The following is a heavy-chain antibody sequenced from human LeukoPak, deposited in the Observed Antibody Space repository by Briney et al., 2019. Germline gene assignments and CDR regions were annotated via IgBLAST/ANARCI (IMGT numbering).Heavy chain of an antibody. Sequence: ASVTVSFTVSGYTLTELSMHWVRQAPGKGLEWMGGFDPEDGETIYAQKFQGRVTMTEDTSTDTAYMELSSLRSEDTAVYYCATACSGGSCYLAAFDIWGQGTMVTVSS. CDR3: ATACSGGSCYLAAFDI. D-gene: IGHD2-15*01. J-gene: IGHJ3*02. V-gene: IGHV1-24*01. CDR1: GYTLTELS. CDR2: FDPEDGET.